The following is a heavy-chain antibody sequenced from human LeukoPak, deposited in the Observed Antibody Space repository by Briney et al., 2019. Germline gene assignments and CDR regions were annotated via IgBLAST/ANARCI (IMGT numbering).Heavy chain of an antibody. V-gene: IGHV3-23*01. CDR1: GFTFSSYA. CDR3: AKFSSSWYEEDY. CDR2: ISGSGGSI. D-gene: IGHD6-13*01. Sequence: GGSLRLSCAASGFTFSSYAMSWDHQAPGKGLEWVSAISGSGGSIYYADSVKGRFTISRDNSKNTLYLQMNSLRAEDTAVYYCAKFSSSWYEEDYWGQGTLVTVSS. J-gene: IGHJ4*02.